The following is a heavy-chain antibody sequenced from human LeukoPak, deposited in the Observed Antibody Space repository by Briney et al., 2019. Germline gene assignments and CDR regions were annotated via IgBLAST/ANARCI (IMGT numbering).Heavy chain of an antibody. J-gene: IGHJ4*02. CDR2: IYYSGST. D-gene: IGHD5-24*01. CDR3: ARGRDGYNYRFFDY. Sequence: PSETLSLTCTVSGGSISSYYWSWIRQPPGKGLEWIGYIYYSGSTYYNPSLKSRVTISVDTPTNQFSLKLRSVTAADTAVYYCARGRDGYNYRFFDYWGQGTLVTVSS. CDR1: GGSISSYY. V-gene: IGHV4-59*01.